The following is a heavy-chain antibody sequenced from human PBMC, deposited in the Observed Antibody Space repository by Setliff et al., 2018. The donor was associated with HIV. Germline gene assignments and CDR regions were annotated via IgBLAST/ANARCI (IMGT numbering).Heavy chain of an antibody. V-gene: IGHV1-2*02. J-gene: IGHJ5*02. CDR1: GYIFSVYL. CDR2: INPNSGDT. Sequence: ASVKVSCKASGYIFSVYLMHWVRQAPGQGLEWMGWINPNSGDTKYAQEFQGRVTMTRDTSISTAYMELNSLRSDDTAVYYCARVLAGLNWFDPWGQGTLVTVSS. CDR3: ARVLAGLNWFDP. D-gene: IGHD2-15*01.